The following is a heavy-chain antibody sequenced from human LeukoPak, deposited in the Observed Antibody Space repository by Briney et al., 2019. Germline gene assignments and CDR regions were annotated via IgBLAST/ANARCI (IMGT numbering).Heavy chain of an antibody. D-gene: IGHD1-26*01. CDR1: GGTFSSYA. CDR2: IIPIFGTA. V-gene: IGHV1-69*06. J-gene: IGHJ5*02. CDR3: ARNGIVGATTYDWFDP. Sequence: SVKVSCKSSGGTFSSYAISWVRQAPGQGLEWMGGIIPIFGTANYAQKFQGRVTITADKSTSTAYMELSSLRSEDTAVYYCARNGIVGATTYDWFDPWGQGTLVTVSS.